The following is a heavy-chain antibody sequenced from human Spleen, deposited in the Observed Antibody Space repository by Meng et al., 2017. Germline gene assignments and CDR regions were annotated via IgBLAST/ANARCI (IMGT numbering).Heavy chain of an antibody. Sequence: HPQLQESGPGLGKPSEALSLTCLVSGGSISTSGYYWGWIRQPRGKGLEWIGSIGHSGVTYYTPSLKSRVTVSIDTSRNQFSLWLTSVTAADTAVYYCVRSSGWVRTGFDPWGQGTLVTVSS. D-gene: IGHD6-19*01. CDR2: IGHSGVT. V-gene: IGHV4-39*01. J-gene: IGHJ5*02. CDR3: VRSSGWVRTGFDP. CDR1: GGSISTSGYY.